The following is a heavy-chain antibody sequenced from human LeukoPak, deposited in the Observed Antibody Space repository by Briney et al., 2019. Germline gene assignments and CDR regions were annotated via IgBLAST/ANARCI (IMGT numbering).Heavy chain of an antibody. V-gene: IGHV3-30*18. Sequence: GRSLRLSCAASGFTFSSYGMHWVRQAPGKGLEWVAVISYDGSNKYYADSVKGRFTISRDNSKNTLYLQMNSLRAEDTAVYYCAKGLEGWGRGTLVTVSS. CDR1: GFTFSSYG. J-gene: IGHJ4*02. CDR2: ISYDGSNK. CDR3: AKGLEG.